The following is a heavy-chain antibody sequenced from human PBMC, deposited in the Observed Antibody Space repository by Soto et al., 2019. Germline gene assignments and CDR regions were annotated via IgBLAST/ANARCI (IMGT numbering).Heavy chain of an antibody. CDR2: IYYNGNT. CDR1: GGSISNHY. D-gene: IGHD7-27*01. CDR3: TRANSYSEY. Sequence: QVQLQESGPGLVKPSETLSLTCTVSGGSISNHYWSWIRQPPGKGLEWIGCIYYNGNTNYKPSLKSRVPMSVDTSKNQISLKLRSVTAADTAVYYCTRANSYSEYWGQGTLVTVSS. J-gene: IGHJ4*02. V-gene: IGHV4-59*11.